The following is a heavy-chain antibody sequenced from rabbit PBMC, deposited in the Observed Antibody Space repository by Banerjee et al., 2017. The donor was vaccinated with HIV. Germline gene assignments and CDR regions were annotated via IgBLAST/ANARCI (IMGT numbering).Heavy chain of an antibody. CDR3: ARAPSSGDYVYYFKL. Sequence: QSLEESGGDLVKPGASLTLTCTVSGFSLSSSYWINWVRQAPGKGLEWIACIYTGNDNTYYASWAKGRFTISKTSSTTVTLQMTSLTAADTATYFCARAPSSGDYVYYFKLWGQGTLVTVS. V-gene: IGHV1S40*01. D-gene: IGHD1-1*01. J-gene: IGHJ4*01. CDR1: GFSLSSSYW. CDR2: IYTGNDNT.